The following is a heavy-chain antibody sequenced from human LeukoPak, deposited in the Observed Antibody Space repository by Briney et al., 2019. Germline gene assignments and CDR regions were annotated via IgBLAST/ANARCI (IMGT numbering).Heavy chain of an antibody. CDR1: GGSISGYY. CDR2: IYTSGST. J-gene: IGHJ2*01. D-gene: IGHD2-2*01. Sequence: SETLSLTCTVSGGSISGYYWSWIRQPAGKGLEWIGRIYTSGSTNYNPSLKSRVTMSVDTSKNQFSLKLSSVTAADTAVYYCARDPSSYWYFDLWGRGTLVTVSS. CDR3: ARDPSSYWYFDL. V-gene: IGHV4-4*07.